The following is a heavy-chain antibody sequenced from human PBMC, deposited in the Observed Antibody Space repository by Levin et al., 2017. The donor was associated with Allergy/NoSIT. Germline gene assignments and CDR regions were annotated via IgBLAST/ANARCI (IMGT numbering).Heavy chain of an antibody. D-gene: IGHD3-9*01. CDR2: IWYDGSNK. Sequence: GGSLRLSCAASGFSFRSYGMHWVRQAPGKGLEWVALIWYDGSNKYYADSVKGRFTISRDNSKNMVYLQMNSLRAEDTAVYYCARDQEYSDWFPKNHAFDIWGQGTMVTVSS. CDR3: ARDQEYSDWFPKNHAFDI. J-gene: IGHJ3*02. CDR1: GFSFRSYG. V-gene: IGHV3-33*01.